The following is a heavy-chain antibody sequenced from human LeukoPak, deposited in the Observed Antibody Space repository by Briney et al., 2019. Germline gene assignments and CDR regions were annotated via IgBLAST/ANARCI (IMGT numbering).Heavy chain of an antibody. Sequence: SVKVSCKASGGTFSSYAISLVRQAPGQGLEWMGRIIPILGIANYAQKFQGRVTITADKSTSTAYMELSSLRSEDTAVYYCARARYSSSQDDYWGQGTLVTVSS. J-gene: IGHJ4*02. CDR3: ARARYSSSQDDY. D-gene: IGHD6-13*01. CDR2: IIPILGIA. V-gene: IGHV1-69*04. CDR1: GGTFSSYA.